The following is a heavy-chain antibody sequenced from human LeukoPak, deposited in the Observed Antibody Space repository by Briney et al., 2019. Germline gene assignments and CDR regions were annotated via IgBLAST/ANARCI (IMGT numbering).Heavy chain of an antibody. CDR3: ARARIPSGNWFDP. V-gene: IGHV3-33*01. J-gene: IGHJ5*02. CDR1: GFTFSSYG. Sequence: GSLRLSCAASGFTFSSYGMHWVRQAPGMGLEWVAVIWYDGSNKYYADSVKGRFTISRDNSKNTLYLQMNSLRAEDTAVYYCARARIPSGNWFDPWGQGTLVTVSS. CDR2: IWYDGSNK. D-gene: IGHD2-2*01.